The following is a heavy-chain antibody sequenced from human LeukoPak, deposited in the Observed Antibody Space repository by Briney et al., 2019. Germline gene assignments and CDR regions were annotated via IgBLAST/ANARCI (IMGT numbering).Heavy chain of an antibody. D-gene: IGHD3-22*01. CDR1: GFTFSSYA. CDR2: ISGSGGST. V-gene: IGHV3-23*01. CDR3: AKPLYYDSSGYYYLATESDY. J-gene: IGHJ4*02. Sequence: GGSLRLSCAASGFTFSSYAMSWVRQAPGKGLEWVSAISGSGGSTYYADSVKGRFTISRDNSKNTLYLQMNSLRAEDTAVYYCAKPLYYDSSGYYYLATESDYWGQGTLVTVSS.